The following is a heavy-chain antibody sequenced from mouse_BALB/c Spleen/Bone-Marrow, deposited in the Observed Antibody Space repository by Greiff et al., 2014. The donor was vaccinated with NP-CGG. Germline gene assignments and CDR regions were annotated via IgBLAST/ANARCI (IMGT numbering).Heavy chain of an antibody. J-gene: IGHJ4*01. CDR1: GFSLTNYG. CDR2: IWADGST. Sequence: VQGVESGPGLVAPSQRLSITCTVSGFSLTNYGVHWVGQPPGKGLEWLGVIWADGSTNYNSALMSRLSISKDNSKSQVFFKMNSLQTDDTAMYYCARITTATGAMDYWGQGTSVTVSS. D-gene: IGHD1-2*01. V-gene: IGHV2-9*02. CDR3: ARITTATGAMDY.